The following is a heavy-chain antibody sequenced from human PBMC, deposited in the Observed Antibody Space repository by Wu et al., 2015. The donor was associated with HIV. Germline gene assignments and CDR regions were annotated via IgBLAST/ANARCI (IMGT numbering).Heavy chain of an antibody. J-gene: IGHJ5*02. D-gene: IGHD1-1*01. CDR1: GYTLTSYD. CDR3: AVLYNLPPVMTILDT. CDR2: VNPNSGNT. V-gene: IGHV1-8*01. Sequence: QVQLVQSGAEVKKPGASVKVSCKASGYTLTSYDIHWVRQATGQGLEWLGWVNPNSGNTDYAQKFQGRLTMTRTTSINTAYMELSGLTSEDTAIYYCAVLYNLPPVMTILDTWGQGTLVTVSS.